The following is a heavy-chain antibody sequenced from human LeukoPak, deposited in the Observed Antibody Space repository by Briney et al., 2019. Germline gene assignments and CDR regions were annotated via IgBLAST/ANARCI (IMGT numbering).Heavy chain of an antibody. J-gene: IGHJ4*02. Sequence: SETLSLTCTVSGGSISSYYWSWIRQPPGKGLEWIGSIYYSGSTYYNPSLKSRVTISVDTSKNQFSLKLSSVTAADTAVYYCARDPQGELGDYWGQGTLVTVSS. CDR3: ARDPQGELGDY. CDR2: IYYSGST. CDR1: GGSISSYY. D-gene: IGHD1-26*01. V-gene: IGHV4-39*07.